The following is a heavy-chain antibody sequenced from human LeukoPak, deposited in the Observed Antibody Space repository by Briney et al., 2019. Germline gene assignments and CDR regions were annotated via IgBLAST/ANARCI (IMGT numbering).Heavy chain of an antibody. V-gene: IGHV3-21*01. J-gene: IGHJ6*03. CDR1: GFTFCSYS. Sequence: YPGGSLRLSCSASGFTFCSYSMNWVRQAPGKGLEWVSSITSSSSYIYYADSVKGRFTISRDNAKNSLYLQMNSLRAEDTAVYYCARDGDILTGYYPHYYMDVWGKGTTVTVSS. D-gene: IGHD3-9*01. CDR3: ARDGDILTGYYPHYYMDV. CDR2: ITSSSSYI.